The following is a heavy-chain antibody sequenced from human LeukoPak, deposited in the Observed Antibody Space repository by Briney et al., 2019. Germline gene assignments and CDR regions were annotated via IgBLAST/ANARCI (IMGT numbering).Heavy chain of an antibody. D-gene: IGHD3-16*02. Sequence: QTGGSLRLSCAASGFTFSTYAMSWVRQAPGKGLEWVAAISGGIMINTYYTDSVKGRFTISRDNSKNTLYLQMNSLRDDDTAVYYCAKDPVVGAPHVSDIWGQGTMVTVSS. V-gene: IGHV3-23*01. J-gene: IGHJ3*02. CDR2: ISGGIMINT. CDR1: GFTFSTYA. CDR3: AKDPVVGAPHVSDI.